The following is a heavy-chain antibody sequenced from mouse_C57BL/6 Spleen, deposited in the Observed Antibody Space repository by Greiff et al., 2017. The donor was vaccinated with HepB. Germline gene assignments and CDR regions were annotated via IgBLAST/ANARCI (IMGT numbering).Heavy chain of an antibody. D-gene: IGHD2-3*01. CDR1: GYTFTSYW. Sequence: QVQLQQPGAELVQPGASVKMSCKASGYTFTSYWITWVKQRPGQGLEWIGDIYPGSGSTNYNEKFKSKATLTVDTSSSTAYMQLSSLTSEDSAVYYCARRRYDGYYYYAMDYWGQGTSVTVSS. CDR3: ARRRYDGYYYYAMDY. CDR2: IYPGSGST. J-gene: IGHJ4*01. V-gene: IGHV1-55*01.